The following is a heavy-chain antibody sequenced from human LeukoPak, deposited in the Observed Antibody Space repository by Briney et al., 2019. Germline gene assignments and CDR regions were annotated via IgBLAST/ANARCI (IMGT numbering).Heavy chain of an antibody. CDR3: AREKVVGATKGRSDAFDI. CDR1: GGSISSGNYY. Sequence: SETLSLTCTVSGGSISSGNYYWSWIRQPAGKGLEWIGRVYSSGSTNYNPSFKSRVTMSVDTSKNQFSLKLSSVTAADTAVYYCAREKVVGATKGRSDAFDIWGQGTMVTVSS. CDR2: VYSSGST. J-gene: IGHJ3*02. V-gene: IGHV4-61*02. D-gene: IGHD1-26*01.